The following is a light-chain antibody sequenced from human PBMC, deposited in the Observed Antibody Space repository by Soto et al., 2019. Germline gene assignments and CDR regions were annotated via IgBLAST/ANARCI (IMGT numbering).Light chain of an antibody. CDR3: QQYGSSLKIT. Sequence: VLTQSPGTLSLSPGERATLSCRASQSVTSSYLGWYQQKPGQAPRLLIFGASTRATGIPDRFSGSGSGTDFTLTISRLEPEDFAVYYCQQYGSSLKITFGGGTKVDIK. CDR1: QSVTSSY. V-gene: IGKV3-20*01. J-gene: IGKJ4*01. CDR2: GAS.